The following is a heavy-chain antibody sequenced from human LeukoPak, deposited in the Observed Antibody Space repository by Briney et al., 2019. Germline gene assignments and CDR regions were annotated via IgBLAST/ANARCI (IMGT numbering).Heavy chain of an antibody. V-gene: IGHV1-18*01. D-gene: IGHD7-27*01. CDR1: GYSFTSSG. J-gene: IGHJ4*02. CDR3: ARDRGDEVCDC. CDR2: ISAYNGNT. Sequence: ASVKVSCKGVGYSFTSSGISWVRQAPGQGLEWMGWISAYNGNTNYAQKLQGRVTMTTDTSTSTAYMELRSLRSDDTAVYYCARDRGDEVCDCWGQGTLVTVSS.